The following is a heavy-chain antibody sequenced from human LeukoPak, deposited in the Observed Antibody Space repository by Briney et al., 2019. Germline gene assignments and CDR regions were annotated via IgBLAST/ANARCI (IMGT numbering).Heavy chain of an antibody. CDR2: INHSGST. D-gene: IGHD3-16*01. J-gene: IGHJ4*02. Sequence: SETLSLTCAVYGGSFSGYYWSWIRQPPGKGLEWIGEINHSGSTNYNPSLKSRVTISVDTSKNQFSLKLSSVTAADTAVYYCARHLGGADYWGQGTLVTVSS. CDR3: ARHLGGADY. V-gene: IGHV4-34*01. CDR1: GGSFSGYY.